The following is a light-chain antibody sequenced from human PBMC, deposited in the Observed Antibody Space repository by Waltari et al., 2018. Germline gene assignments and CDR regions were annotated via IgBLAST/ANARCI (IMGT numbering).Light chain of an antibody. CDR1: QSVTSY. J-gene: IGKJ3*01. Sequence: EIVLTQSPATLSLSPGERATLSCRASQSVTSYLAWYQQNPGQAHRLLIYDASNRATGIPARFSGSGSGTDFTLTISTLEPEDFAVYYCQQRSNWVFTFGPGTKVDIK. CDR3: QQRSNWVFT. V-gene: IGKV3-11*01. CDR2: DAS.